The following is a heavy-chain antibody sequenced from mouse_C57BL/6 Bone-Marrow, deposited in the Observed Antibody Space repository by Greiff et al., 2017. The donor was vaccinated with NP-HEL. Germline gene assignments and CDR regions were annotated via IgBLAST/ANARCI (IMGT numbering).Heavy chain of an antibody. Sequence: EVQLQQSGAELVRPGASVKLSCTASGFNIKDDYMHWVKQRPEQGLEWIGWIDPENGDTEYASKFQGKATITADTSSNTAYLQLSSLTSEDTAVYYCTEGWLLLFADWGQGTLVTVSA. J-gene: IGHJ3*01. V-gene: IGHV14-4*01. CDR1: GFNIKDDY. CDR3: TEGWLLLFAD. CDR2: IDPENGDT. D-gene: IGHD2-3*01.